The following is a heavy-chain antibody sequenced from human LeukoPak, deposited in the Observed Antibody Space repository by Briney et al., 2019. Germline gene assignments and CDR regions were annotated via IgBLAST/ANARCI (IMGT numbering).Heavy chain of an antibody. CDR2: IIPIFGTA. CDR3: ARGGIAAAGTRWWFDP. V-gene: IGHV1-69*13. Sequence: GASVKVSCKASGYTFTSYAISWVRQAPGQGLEWMGGIIPIFGTANYAQKFQGRVTITADESTSTAYMELSSLRSEDTAVYYCARGGIAAAGTRWWFDPWGQGTLVTVSS. CDR1: GYTFTSYA. J-gene: IGHJ5*02. D-gene: IGHD6-13*01.